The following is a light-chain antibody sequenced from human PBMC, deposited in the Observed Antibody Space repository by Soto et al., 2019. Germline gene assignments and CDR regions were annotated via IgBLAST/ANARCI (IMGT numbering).Light chain of an antibody. CDR1: RGIRSD. J-gene: IGKJ1*01. CDR2: AAS. CDR3: LQDCSSPPT. Sequence: AVHMSLSPSYLSASVGDSVTITCRRRRGIRSDLGWYQQKPGKAPKLLIYAASSIQSGVPSRFSGSGSGTDFTLTISSLQPEDFAAYYCLQDCSSPPTFGQGTKVDI. V-gene: IGKV1-6*01.